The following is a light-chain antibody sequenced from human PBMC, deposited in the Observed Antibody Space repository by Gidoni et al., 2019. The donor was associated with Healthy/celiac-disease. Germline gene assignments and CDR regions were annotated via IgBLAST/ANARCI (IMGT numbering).Light chain of an antibody. Sequence: DIQMTQSPSTLSASVGDRVTITCLASQSISSWLAWYQQKPGKAPKLLIYKASSLESGVPSRFSGSGSGTEFTLTISSLQPDDFATYYCKQYNSYSYTFGQXTKLEIK. CDR3: KQYNSYSYT. CDR2: KAS. V-gene: IGKV1-5*03. CDR1: QSISSW. J-gene: IGKJ2*01.